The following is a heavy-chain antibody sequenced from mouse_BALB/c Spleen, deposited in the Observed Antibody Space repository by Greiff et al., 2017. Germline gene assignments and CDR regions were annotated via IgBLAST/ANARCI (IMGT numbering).Heavy chain of an antibody. CDR1: GFTFSSYG. D-gene: IGHD2-1*01. Sequence: EVKLVESGGDLVKPGGSLKLSCAASGFTFSSYGMSWVRQTPDKRLEWVATISSGGSYTYYPDSVKGRFTLSRDNAKNTLYLQMSCLKSEDTAMYYCARQGDGKGDYLDTGAKAPLSQSPQ. J-gene: IGHJ2*01. CDR3: ARQGDGKGDYLDT. CDR2: ISSGGSYT. V-gene: IGHV5-6*01.